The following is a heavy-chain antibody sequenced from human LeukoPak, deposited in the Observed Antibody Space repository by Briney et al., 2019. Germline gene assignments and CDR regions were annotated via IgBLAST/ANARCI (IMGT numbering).Heavy chain of an antibody. V-gene: IGHV4-34*01. CDR2: INHSGST. J-gene: IGHJ5*02. CDR3: AGRAIIAAAGIDWFDP. Sequence: SETLSLTCAVYGGSFSGYYWSWIRQPPGKGLEWIGEINHSGSTNYNPSLKSRVTISVDTSKSQFSLKLSSVTAADTAVYYCAGRAIIAAAGIDWFDPWGQGTLVTVSS. D-gene: IGHD6-13*01. CDR1: GGSFSGYY.